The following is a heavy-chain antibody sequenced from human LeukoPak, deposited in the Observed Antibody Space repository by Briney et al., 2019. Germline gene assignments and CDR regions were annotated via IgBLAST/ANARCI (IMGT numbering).Heavy chain of an antibody. D-gene: IGHD5-12*01. CDR2: ITDSSSSM. Sequence: PGGSLRLSCAASGFTFSSYTMNWVRQAPGKGLEWVSSITDSSSSMYYADSVKGRFTISRDNAKNSLYLKMNSLRAEDTAVYYCARDYSGYEMVFDYWGQGTLVTVSS. CDR3: ARDYSGYEMVFDY. CDR1: GFTFSSYT. V-gene: IGHV3-21*01. J-gene: IGHJ4*02.